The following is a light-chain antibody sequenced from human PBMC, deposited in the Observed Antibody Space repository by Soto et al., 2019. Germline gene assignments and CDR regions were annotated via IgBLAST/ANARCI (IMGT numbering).Light chain of an antibody. CDR3: QQYGSSPIT. Sequence: EIVFTQSPGALSLSPGERATLSCRASQSISSNYLAWYQQKPGQAPRLLIYDASNRATGIPARFSGSGSGTDFTLTINRLEPEDSAVYYCQQYGSSPITFGQGTRLENK. J-gene: IGKJ5*01. CDR2: DAS. CDR1: QSISSNY. V-gene: IGKV3-20*01.